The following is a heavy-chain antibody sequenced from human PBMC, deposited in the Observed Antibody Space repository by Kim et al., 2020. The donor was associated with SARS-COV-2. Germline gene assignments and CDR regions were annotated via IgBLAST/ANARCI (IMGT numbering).Heavy chain of an antibody. Sequence: SETLSLTCTVSGISISTFFWCWIRQPAGKGFEWIGRVYSTGRTSYNPSLESRVRMSVDESKNQFSLHLTSVTAADTAISYCARDPPENELLLDF. CDR2: VYSTGRT. J-gene: IGHJ2*01. V-gene: IGHV4-4*07. D-gene: IGHD1-1*01. CDR3: ARDPPENELLLDF. CDR1: GISISTFF.